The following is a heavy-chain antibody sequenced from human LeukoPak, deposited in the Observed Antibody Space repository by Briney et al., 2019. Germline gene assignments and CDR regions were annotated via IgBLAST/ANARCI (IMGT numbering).Heavy chain of an antibody. CDR1: GFTFSSYG. CDR3: ARGREVLGDLSSLYFDY. CDR2: IWYDGSNK. J-gene: IGHJ4*02. V-gene: IGHV3-33*01. Sequence: AGGSLRLSCAASGFTFSSYGTHWVRQAPGKGLEWVAVIWYDGSNKYYADSVKGRFTISRDNSKNTLYLQMNGLRAEDTAVYYCARGREVLGDLSSLYFDYWGQGTLVTVSS. D-gene: IGHD3-10*01.